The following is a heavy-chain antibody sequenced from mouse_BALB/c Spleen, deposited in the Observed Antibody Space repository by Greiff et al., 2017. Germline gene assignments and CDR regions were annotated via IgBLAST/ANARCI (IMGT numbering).Heavy chain of an antibody. D-gene: IGHD1-2*01. CDR3: ARRLRGDY. CDR1: GYTFTSYW. J-gene: IGHJ3*01. V-gene: IGHV1-87*01. Sequence: QVQLQQSGAELARPGASVKLSCKASGYTFTSYWMQWVKQRPGQGLEWIGAIYPGDGDTRYTQKFKGKATLTADKSSSTAYMQLSSLASEDSAVYYCARRLRGDYWGQGTLVTVSA. CDR2: IYPGDGDT.